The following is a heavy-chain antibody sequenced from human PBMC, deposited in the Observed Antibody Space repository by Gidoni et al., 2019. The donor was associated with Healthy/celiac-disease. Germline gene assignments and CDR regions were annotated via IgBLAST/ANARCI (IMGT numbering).Heavy chain of an antibody. CDR1: GYTFTSYG. V-gene: IGHV1-18*01. CDR3: ARDWEVGEGFYYYYGMDV. Sequence: QVQLVQSGAEVKKPGASVKVSCKASGYTFTSYGISWVRQAPGEGLEWMGWISAYNGNTNYAQKLQGRVTMTTDTSTSTAYMELRSLRSDDTAVYYCARDWEVGEGFYYYYGMDVWGQGTTVTVSS. D-gene: IGHD3-10*01. J-gene: IGHJ6*02. CDR2: ISAYNGNT.